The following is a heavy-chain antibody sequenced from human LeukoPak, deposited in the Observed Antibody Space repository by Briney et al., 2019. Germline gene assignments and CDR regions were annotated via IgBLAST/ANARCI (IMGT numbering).Heavy chain of an antibody. CDR3: ARVLDSSGYYYFDY. J-gene: IGHJ4*02. V-gene: IGHV1-69*13. CDR2: IIPIFGTA. Sequence: EASVKVSCKASGGTFSSYAISWVRQAPGQGLEWMGGIIPIFGTANYAQKFQGRVTITADESTSTAYMELSSLRSEDTAVYYCARVLDSSGYYYFDYWGQGTLVTVSS. CDR1: GGTFSSYA. D-gene: IGHD3-22*01.